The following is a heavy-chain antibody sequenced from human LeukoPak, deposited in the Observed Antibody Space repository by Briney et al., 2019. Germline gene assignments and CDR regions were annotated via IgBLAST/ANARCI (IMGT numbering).Heavy chain of an antibody. D-gene: IGHD6-13*01. CDR2: IDQDGSQQ. CDR3: ARGLATAAAY. V-gene: IGHV3-7*01. Sequence: GSLRLSCVAFGFTFNKYWMSWVRQAPGKGLEWLANIDQDGSQQYSVDSVKGRFTIFRDNAKNSVYLQMNSLRGEDTAVYYCARGLATAAAYWGQGTLVTVSS. CDR1: GFTFNKYW. J-gene: IGHJ4*02.